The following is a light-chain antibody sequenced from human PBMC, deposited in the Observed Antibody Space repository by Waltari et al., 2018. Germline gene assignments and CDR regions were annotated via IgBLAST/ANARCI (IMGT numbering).Light chain of an antibody. J-gene: IGKJ5*01. V-gene: IGKV2-28*01. CDR1: QSLQHRNGYNH. Sequence: DILMTQSPVSLSVTPGEPASISCTSSQSLQHRNGYNHLDWYLQKPGLSPQLLIYFASYRASGVPDRFSGSGSVTDFTLRISRVEAEDVGVYYCMQSLQNSVTFGQGTRLEIK. CDR2: FAS. CDR3: MQSLQNSVT.